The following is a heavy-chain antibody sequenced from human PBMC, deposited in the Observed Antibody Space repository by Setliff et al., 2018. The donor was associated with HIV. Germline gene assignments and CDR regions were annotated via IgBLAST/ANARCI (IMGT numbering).Heavy chain of an antibody. V-gene: IGHV4-59*12. CDR1: GGSISAYY. D-gene: IGHD3-22*01. CDR3: ARAITMIVVVLDY. J-gene: IGHJ4*02. CDR2: IYYSGGT. Sequence: SETLSLTCTVSGGSISAYYWSWIRQPPGKGLEWIGYIYYSGGTTYNPSLKSRVTISVGASKNQFSLKLSSVTAADTAVYYCARAITMIVVVLDYWGQGTLVTVSS.